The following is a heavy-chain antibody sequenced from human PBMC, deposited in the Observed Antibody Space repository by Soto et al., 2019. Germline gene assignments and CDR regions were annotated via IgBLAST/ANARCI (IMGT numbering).Heavy chain of an antibody. V-gene: IGHV4-31*03. J-gene: IGHJ5*02. CDR1: GASISRGAYY. CDR3: ARGVLANWGPENWFDP. Sequence: QVQLRESGPGLVKPSQTLSLTCSVSGASISRGAYYWSWIRQHPGKGLEWIGNIYYSGSAYYNPSLKSRVAISVDTSQNQFSLRLSSVTAADTAVYYCARGVLANWGPENWFDPWGQGTLVTVSS. D-gene: IGHD7-27*01. CDR2: IYYSGSA.